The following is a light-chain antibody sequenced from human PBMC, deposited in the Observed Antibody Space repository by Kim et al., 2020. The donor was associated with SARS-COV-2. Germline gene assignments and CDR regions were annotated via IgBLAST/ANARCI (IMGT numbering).Light chain of an antibody. CDR3: QQYNNWPLS. V-gene: IGKV3-15*01. J-gene: IGKJ4*01. CDR1: QSVSSN. CDR2: GAS. Sequence: VSPGESATLSCRASQSVSSNLAWYQQKPGQAPRLLIYGASTRATGIPVRFSGSGSGTEFTLTISSLQSEDFAVYYCQQYNNWPLSFGGGTKVDIK.